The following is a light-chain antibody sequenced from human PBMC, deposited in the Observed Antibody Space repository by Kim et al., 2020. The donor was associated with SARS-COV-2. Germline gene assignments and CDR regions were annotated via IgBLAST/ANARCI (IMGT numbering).Light chain of an antibody. V-gene: IGKV1-5*01. CDR2: DAS. CDR3: QQYNSYPYT. CDR1: QSISSW. Sequence: DIQMTQSPSTLSASVGDRVTITCRASQSISSWLAWYQQKPGKAPKLLIYDASSLESGVPSRFSGSGSGTEFTLTISSLQPDDFATYYCQQYNSYPYTFVQGTKLEI. J-gene: IGKJ2*01.